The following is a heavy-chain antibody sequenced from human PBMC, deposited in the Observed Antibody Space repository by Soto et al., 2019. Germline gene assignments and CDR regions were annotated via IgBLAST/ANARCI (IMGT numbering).Heavy chain of an antibody. V-gene: IGHV3-66*01. CDR2: ISSGGST. Sequence: EVELVESGGGLVQPGGSLRLSCAASGFTVSSNSMSWVRQAPGKGLEWVSFISSGGSTYYADYVKGRFIISRDNSKNTLYLQMNSLRAEEMAVYYCARDSWPVPAAFDIWGQGKMVNVSS. J-gene: IGHJ3*02. D-gene: IGHD6-19*01. CDR3: ARDSWPVPAAFDI. CDR1: GFTVSSNS.